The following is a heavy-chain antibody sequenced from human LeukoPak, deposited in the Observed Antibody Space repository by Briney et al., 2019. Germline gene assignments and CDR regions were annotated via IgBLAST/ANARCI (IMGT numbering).Heavy chain of an antibody. CDR1: GFTFSSYS. Sequence: PGGSLRLSCAASGFTFSSYSMNWVRQAPGKGLEWVSSISSSSSYIYYADSVKGRFTISRDNAKNSLYLQMNSLRAEDTAVYYCARDLYYGSGSYYNPTFDYWGQGTLVTVSS. J-gene: IGHJ4*02. CDR2: ISSSSSYI. CDR3: ARDLYYGSGSYYNPTFDY. V-gene: IGHV3-21*01. D-gene: IGHD3-10*01.